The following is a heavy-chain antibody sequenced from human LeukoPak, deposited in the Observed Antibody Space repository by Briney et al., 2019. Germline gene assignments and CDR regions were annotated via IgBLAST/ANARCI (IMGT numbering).Heavy chain of an antibody. CDR2: IYYSGST. Sequence: SETLSLTCTVSGGSISSYYWSWIRQPPGKGLEWIGYIYYSGSTNYNPSLKSRVTISVDTSKNQFSLKLSSVTAADTAVYYCARVQYYYDSGGLFDYWGQGTLVTVSS. CDR3: ARVQYYYDSGGLFDY. D-gene: IGHD3-22*01. J-gene: IGHJ4*02. V-gene: IGHV4-59*01. CDR1: GGSISSYY.